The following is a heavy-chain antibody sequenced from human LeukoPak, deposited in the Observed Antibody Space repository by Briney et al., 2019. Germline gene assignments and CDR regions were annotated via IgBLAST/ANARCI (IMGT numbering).Heavy chain of an antibody. J-gene: IGHJ4*02. Sequence: SETLSLTCTVSGYSISSGYYWGWIRQPPGKGLEWIGSIYHSGSTYYNPSLKSRVTISVDTSKNQLSLKLSSVTAADTAVYYCAREVGATLYYWGQGILVTVSS. D-gene: IGHD1-26*01. CDR2: IYHSGST. V-gene: IGHV4-38-2*02. CDR3: AREVGATLYY. CDR1: GYSISSGYY.